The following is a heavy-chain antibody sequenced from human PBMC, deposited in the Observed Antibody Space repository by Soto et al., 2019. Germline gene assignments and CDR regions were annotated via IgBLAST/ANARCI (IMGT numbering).Heavy chain of an antibody. J-gene: IGHJ4*02. Sequence: QVQLQESGPGLVKPSETLSLTCAVSGDSISSYYCMWIRQPPGKGLESIGYLYYGRSANYNPSLSGRVTLSGDTSTNQCSLTLRSMAAADTAVYYCALRSMAVVPEYWGQGTLVTVSS. D-gene: IGHD3-22*01. CDR2: LYYGRSA. CDR3: ALRSMAVVPEY. V-gene: IGHV4-59*01. CDR1: GDSISSYY.